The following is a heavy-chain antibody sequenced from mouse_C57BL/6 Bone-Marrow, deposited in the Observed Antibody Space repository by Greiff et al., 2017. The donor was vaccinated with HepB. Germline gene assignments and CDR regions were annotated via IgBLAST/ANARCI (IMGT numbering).Heavy chain of an antibody. Sequence: QVQLQQPGAELVKPGASVKLSCKASGYTFTSYWMHWVKQRPGQGLEWIGMIHPNSGSTNYNEKFKRKATLTVDKSSSTAYMQLSSLTSEDSAVYYCARRAVEFFAYWGQGTLVTVSA. J-gene: IGHJ3*01. V-gene: IGHV1-64*01. CDR2: IHPNSGST. D-gene: IGHD1-1*01. CDR3: ARRAVEFFAY. CDR1: GYTFTSYW.